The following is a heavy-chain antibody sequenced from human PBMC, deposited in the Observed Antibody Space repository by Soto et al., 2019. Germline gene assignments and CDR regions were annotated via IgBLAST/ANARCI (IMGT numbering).Heavy chain of an antibody. D-gene: IGHD1-1*01. CDR3: ARGQGGFAENLVTGMPGVNSPDGRRTKYNWFDP. CDR2: INPNSGGT. V-gene: IGHV1-2*04. Sequence: ASVKVSCKASGYTFTGYYMHWVRQAPGQGLEWMGWINPNSGGTNYAQKFQGWVTMTRDTSISTAYMELGRLRSDDTAVYYCARGQGGFAENLVTGMPGVNSPDGRRTKYNWFDPWGQGTLVTVSS. J-gene: IGHJ5*02. CDR1: GYTFTGYY.